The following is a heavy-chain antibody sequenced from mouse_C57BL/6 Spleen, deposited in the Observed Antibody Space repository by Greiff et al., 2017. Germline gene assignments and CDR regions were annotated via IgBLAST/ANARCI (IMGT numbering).Heavy chain of an antibody. J-gene: IGHJ2*01. D-gene: IGHD4-1*01. Sequence: EVKLMESGPGLVKPSQSLSLTCSVTGYSITSGYYWNWIRQFPGNKLEWMGYISYDGSNNYNPSLKNRISITRDTSKNQFFLKLNSVTTEDTATYYCARESNWDVGDYWGQGTTLTVSS. CDR2: ISYDGSN. V-gene: IGHV3-6*01. CDR3: ARESNWDVGDY. CDR1: GYSITSGYY.